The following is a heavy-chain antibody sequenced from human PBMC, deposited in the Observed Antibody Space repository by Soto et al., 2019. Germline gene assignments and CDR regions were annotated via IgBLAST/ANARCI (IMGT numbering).Heavy chain of an antibody. CDR3: ARTSGDSSSDY. D-gene: IGHD6-6*01. CDR2: IYYSGST. V-gene: IGHV4-31*03. J-gene: IGHJ4*02. CDR1: GGSISSGGYY. Sequence: ASETLSLTCTVSGGSISSGGYYWSWIRQHPGKGLEWIGYIYYSGSTYYNPSLKSRVTISVDTSKNQFSLKLSSVTAADTAVYYCARTSGDSSSDYWGQGTLVTVSS.